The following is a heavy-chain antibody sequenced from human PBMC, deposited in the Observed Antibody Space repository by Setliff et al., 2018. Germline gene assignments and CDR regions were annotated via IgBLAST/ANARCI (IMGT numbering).Heavy chain of an antibody. CDR3: ARVQQLGTFDY. V-gene: IGHV1-69*13. D-gene: IGHD6-13*01. Sequence: WASVKVSCKASGYTFTGYYMHWVRQAPGQGLEWMGGIIPIFGTANYAQKFQGRVTITADESTSTAYMELSSLRSEDTAVYYCARVQQLGTFDYWGQGTLVTVSS. CDR1: GYTFTGYY. J-gene: IGHJ4*02. CDR2: IIPIFGTA.